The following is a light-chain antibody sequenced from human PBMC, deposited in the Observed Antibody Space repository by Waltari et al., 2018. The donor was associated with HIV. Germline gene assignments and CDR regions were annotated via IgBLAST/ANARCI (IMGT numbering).Light chain of an antibody. CDR1: SSDIGRYNY. CDR2: DVS. J-gene: IGLJ1*01. V-gene: IGLV2-14*03. CDR3: SSYTGSNTLGV. Sequence: QSALTQPASVSGSPGQSITISCTGASSDIGRYNYVSWYQQHPDKAPKLIISDVSSRPSGISDRFSGSKSCNTASLTISGLQDEDEADYYCSSYTGSNTLGVIGTGTRVTVL.